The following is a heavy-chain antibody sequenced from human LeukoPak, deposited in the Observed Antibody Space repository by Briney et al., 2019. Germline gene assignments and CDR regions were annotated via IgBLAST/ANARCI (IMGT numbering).Heavy chain of an antibody. CDR2: ISVSGRST. D-gene: IGHD3-22*01. V-gene: IGHV3-23*01. J-gene: IGHJ4*02. CDR1: AFTFSSYA. CDR3: ARVHLETYNHANSVNTCFDS. Sequence: PGGSLRLSCAAPAFTFSSYAMNWVRQAPGKGLEWDSAISVSGRSTFYADSVKGRFTISRDNSMDTLCLQMNNLRAEDTAVYYCARVHLETYNHANSVNTCFDSWGQGTLVTVSS.